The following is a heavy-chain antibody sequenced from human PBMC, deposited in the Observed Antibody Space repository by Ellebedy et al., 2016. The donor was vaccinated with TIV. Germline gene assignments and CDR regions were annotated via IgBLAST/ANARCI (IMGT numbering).Heavy chain of an antibody. CDR1: GFSFGSYW. J-gene: IGHJ5*02. V-gene: IGHV3-7*03. CDR2: IKQDGSEK. CDR3: ARDSMPAGTRWFDP. Sequence: GESLKISCAASGFSFGSYWMSWVRQDPGKGLEWVANIKQDGSEKYYVDSVKGRFTISRDNAKHSLYLQINSLRAEDTAVYYGARDSMPAGTRWFDPWGQGTPVTVSS. D-gene: IGHD6-13*01.